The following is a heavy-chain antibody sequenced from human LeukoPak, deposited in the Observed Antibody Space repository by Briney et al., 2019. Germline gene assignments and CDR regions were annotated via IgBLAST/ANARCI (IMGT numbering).Heavy chain of an antibody. Sequence: ASVKVSCKASGYDFSRYDINWVRLAPGQGLEWMGWMNPNNGDTDYAQNFQGRVTMTRDTSMSTAYMELSSLRSEDTAVYYCARRPGGGFGDPTATQSYYYYYMDVWGKGTTVTVSS. CDR3: ARRPGGGFGDPTATQSYYYYYMDV. V-gene: IGHV1-8*01. J-gene: IGHJ6*03. CDR2: MNPNNGDT. CDR1: GYDFSRYD. D-gene: IGHD3-10*01.